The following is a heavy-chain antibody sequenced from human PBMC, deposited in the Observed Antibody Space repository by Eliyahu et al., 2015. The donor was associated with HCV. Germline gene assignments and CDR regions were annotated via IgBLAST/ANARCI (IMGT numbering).Heavy chain of an antibody. Sequence: EVQLVESGGGLXQXGGSLXLXCAASGXAFSGYAMHXVRQAXGKXLEHVSAISGNGDTTCYADSVKGRFTISRDNSKNTLDLHMGSLRPEDTAVYYCARDDFTVVVFNTWGQGTMVTVSS. J-gene: IGHJ3*01. CDR1: GXAFSGYA. CDR2: ISGNGDTT. CDR3: ARDDFTVVVFNT. V-gene: IGHV3-64*07. D-gene: IGHD3-22*01.